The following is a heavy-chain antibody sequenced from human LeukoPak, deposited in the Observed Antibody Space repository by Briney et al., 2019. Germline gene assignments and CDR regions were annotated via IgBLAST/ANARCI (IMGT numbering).Heavy chain of an antibody. CDR3: ARENSGYFDY. Sequence: GASVKVSCKASGYTFTGYYMHWVRQAPGQGLEWMGRINPNSGGTNYAQKFQGWVTMTRDTSINTAYMELSRLRSDDTAVYYCARENSGYFDYWGQGTLVTVSS. D-gene: IGHD1-26*01. CDR1: GYTFTGYY. J-gene: IGHJ4*02. V-gene: IGHV1-2*04. CDR2: INPNSGGT.